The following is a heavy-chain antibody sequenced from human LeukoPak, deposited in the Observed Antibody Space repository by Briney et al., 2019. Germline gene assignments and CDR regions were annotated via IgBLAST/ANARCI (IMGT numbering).Heavy chain of an antibody. CDR1: GFTFDDYA. D-gene: IGHD4-17*01. J-gene: IGHJ4*02. V-gene: IGHV3-9*03. CDR3: AKDLASTVTTGFDY. CDR2: ISWNSGSI. Sequence: GRSLRLSCAASGFTFDDYAMHWVRQAPGKGLEWVSGISWNSGSIGYADSVKGRFTISRDNAKNSLYLQMNSLRAEDMALYYCAKDLASTVTTGFDYWGQGTLVTVSS.